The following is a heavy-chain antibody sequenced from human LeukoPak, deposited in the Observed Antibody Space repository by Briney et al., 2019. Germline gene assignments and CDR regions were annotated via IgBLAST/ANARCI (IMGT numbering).Heavy chain of an antibody. Sequence: PSETLSLTCTVSGGSISSSSYYWGWTPPPPGKGLEWIGSIYYSGTNYYNPALKRRVTISVDTSKNQLSLKLSSVTAADSAVYYCARQGRARGVCGWFDPWGQGTLVTVSS. V-gene: IGHV4-39*01. CDR1: GGSISSSSYY. J-gene: IGHJ5*02. D-gene: IGHD3-10*01. CDR2: IYYSGTN. CDR3: ARQGRARGVCGWFDP.